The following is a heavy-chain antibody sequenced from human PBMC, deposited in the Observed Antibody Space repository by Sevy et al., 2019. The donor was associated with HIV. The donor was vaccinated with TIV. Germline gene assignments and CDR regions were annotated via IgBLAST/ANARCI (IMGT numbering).Heavy chain of an antibody. D-gene: IGHD2-21*01. CDR1: GFTFRTYY. CDR3: ATLEYRTSSGREVVVQFDS. Sequence: GGSLRLSCTASGFTFRTYYMTWVRQAPGKALEWVASITEDSNHMFYAVSVRGRFTISRDNAKNSLYLQMNSLRAEDAVWYYFATLEYRTSSGREVVVQFDSWGQGTLVTVSS. CDR2: ITEDSNHM. J-gene: IGHJ4*03. V-gene: IGHV3-21*01.